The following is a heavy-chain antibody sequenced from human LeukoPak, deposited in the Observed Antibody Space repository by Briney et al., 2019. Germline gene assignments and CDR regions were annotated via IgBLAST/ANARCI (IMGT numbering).Heavy chain of an antibody. CDR2: IYYSGST. V-gene: IGHV4-59*08. CDR3: GRHQEVIMLKNYFDF. Sequence: SETLSPTRTVSGGSISSYYNSWIRQPPGKGLEWIGYIYYSGSTNYNPSLKSRVTISVDTSKNHFSLKLSSVTAADTAVYYCGRHQEVIMLKNYFDFWGQGTLVTVSS. J-gene: IGHJ4*02. D-gene: IGHD3-16*01. CDR1: GGSISSYY.